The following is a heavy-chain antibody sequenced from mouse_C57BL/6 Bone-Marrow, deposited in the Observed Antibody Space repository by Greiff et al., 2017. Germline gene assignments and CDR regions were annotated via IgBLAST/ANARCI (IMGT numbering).Heavy chain of an antibody. CDR3: ARGGYWYFDG. CDR2: IYPSDSET. V-gene: IGHV1-61*01. J-gene: IGHJ1*03. CDR1: GYTFTSYW. Sequence: QVQLQQPGAELVRPGSSVKLSCKASGYTFTSYWMAWVKQRPGQGLEWIGNIYPSDSETHYNQKFKDKATLTVDKSSSTAYMQLSSLTSEDSAVYYCARGGYWYFDGWGTGTTVTVSS.